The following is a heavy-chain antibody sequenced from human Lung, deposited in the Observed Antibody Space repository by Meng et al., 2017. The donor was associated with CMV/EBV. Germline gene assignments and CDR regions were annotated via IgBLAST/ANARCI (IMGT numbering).Heavy chain of an antibody. J-gene: IGHJ4*02. CDR3: AKVPCSSTSCYPYYFDY. Sequence: SCAASGFSFSSFAMHWVRQAPGKGLEWVAVIWFDGSFKFYGDSVRGRFTISRDNSKNILYLEMNNLRAEDTAVYYCAKVPCSSTSCYPYYFDYWGQGSLVTVS. CDR1: GFSFSSFA. V-gene: IGHV3-33*06. D-gene: IGHD2-2*01. CDR2: IWFDGSFK.